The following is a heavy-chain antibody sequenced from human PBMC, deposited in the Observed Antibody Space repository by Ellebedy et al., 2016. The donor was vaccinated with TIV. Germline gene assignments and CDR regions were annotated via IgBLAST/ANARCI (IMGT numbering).Heavy chain of an antibody. J-gene: IGHJ5*02. CDR3: ARQPKQWLGNWFDP. Sequence: SETLSLTXTVSGGSISSSSYYWGWIRQPPGKGLEWIGSIYYSGSTYYNPSLKSRVTISVDTSKNQFSLKLSSVTAADTAVYYCARQPKQWLGNWFDPWGQGTLVTVSS. V-gene: IGHV4-39*01. CDR2: IYYSGST. CDR1: GGSISSSSYY. D-gene: IGHD6-19*01.